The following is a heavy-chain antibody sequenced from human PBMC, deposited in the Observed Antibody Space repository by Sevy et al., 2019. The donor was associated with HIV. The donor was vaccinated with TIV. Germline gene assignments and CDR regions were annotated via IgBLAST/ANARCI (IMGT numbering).Heavy chain of an antibody. CDR2: ISGSDNTI. CDR1: GFTFSDYY. D-gene: IGHD4-17*01. J-gene: IGHJ6*02. Sequence: GGSLRLSCAASGFTFSDYYMSWIRQAPGKGLEWLSYISGSDNTIYYADSVKGRFTISRDNAKNSLYLQMISLRAEDTAVYYCARDHVKDGDLGDYYYYAMDVWAQGTSVTVSS. V-gene: IGHV3-11*01. CDR3: ARDHVKDGDLGDYYYYAMDV.